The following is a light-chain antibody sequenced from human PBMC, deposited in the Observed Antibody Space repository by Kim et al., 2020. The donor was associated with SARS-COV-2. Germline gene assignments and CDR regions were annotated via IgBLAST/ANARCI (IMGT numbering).Light chain of an antibody. Sequence: DIQMNQSPSSLSASVGDRVTITCRASQSISSYLNWYQQKPGKAPKLLIYAASSLQSGVPSRFSGSGSGTDFTLTISSLQPEDVGTYYCQQSYSTPFTFGPGTKVDIK. V-gene: IGKV1-39*01. CDR1: QSISSY. J-gene: IGKJ3*01. CDR2: AAS. CDR3: QQSYSTPFT.